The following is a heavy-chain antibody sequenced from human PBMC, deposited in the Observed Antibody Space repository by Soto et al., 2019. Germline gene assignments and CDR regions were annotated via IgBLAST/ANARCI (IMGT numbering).Heavy chain of an antibody. V-gene: IGHV1-69*06. CDR3: ARRDTGGFLRYCDN. J-gene: IGHJ4*02. Sequence: QMQLVQSGAEVKKPGSSVKVSCKASGGTLTNFINYPINWVRQAPGQGLEWMGGIVPNIGTVNYAQKFQGRVTITADKSTGTAYRELSSLRSEDTALYYCARRDTGGFLRYCDNWGQGTLVTVSS. D-gene: IGHD2-8*02. CDR2: IVPNIGTV. CDR1: GGTLTNFINYP.